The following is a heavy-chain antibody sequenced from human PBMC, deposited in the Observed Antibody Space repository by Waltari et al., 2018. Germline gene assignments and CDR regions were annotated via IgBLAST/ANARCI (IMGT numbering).Heavy chain of an antibody. D-gene: IGHD4-4*01. V-gene: IGHV4-61*09. CDR3: ARTSTVTTIFDY. CDR1: GASISSGSYY. CDR2: IYTRGST. J-gene: IGHJ4*02. Sequence: QVQLQESGPGLVKPSQTLSLTCTVSGASISSGSYYWSWTRQPAGKGLEWIGYIYTRGSTNYNPSLKSRVTISVDTSKNQFSLKLSSVTAADTAVYYCARTSTVTTIFDYWGQGTLVTVSS.